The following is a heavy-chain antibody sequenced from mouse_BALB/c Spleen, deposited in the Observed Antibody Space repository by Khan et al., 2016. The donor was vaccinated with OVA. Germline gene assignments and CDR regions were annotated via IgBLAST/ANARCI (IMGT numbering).Heavy chain of an antibody. CDR2: ISSGGDYT. V-gene: IGHV5-6*01. J-gene: IGHJ3*01. Sequence: EVELVESGADLVKPGGSLKLTCAASGFTFSSYSMSWVRQTPDKRLEWVASISSGGDYTYYLDSVSGRFTISRDNAKNTLYLQMSELKSEDTALYYCADHLTGSFAYWGQGTLVTVSA. CDR3: ADHLTGSFAY. D-gene: IGHD4-1*01. CDR1: GFTFSSYS.